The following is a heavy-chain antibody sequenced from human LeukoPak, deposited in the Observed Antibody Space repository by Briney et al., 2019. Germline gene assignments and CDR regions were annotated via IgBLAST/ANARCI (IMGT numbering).Heavy chain of an antibody. D-gene: IGHD4-17*01. CDR3: AKDRDDYGNDW. J-gene: IGHJ4*02. CDR1: GFTFSSFG. Sequence: GGSLRLSCAASGFTFSSFGMHWIRQAPGKGLEWVALIRSHGGKFYADSVKGRFTISRDNTKNTVLLQMNSLGPEDTALYYCAKDRDDYGNDWWGQGTLVTVSS. CDR2: IRSHGGK. V-gene: IGHV3-30*02.